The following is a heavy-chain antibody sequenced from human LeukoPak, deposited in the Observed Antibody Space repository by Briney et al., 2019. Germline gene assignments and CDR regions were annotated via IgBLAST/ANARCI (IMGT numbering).Heavy chain of an antibody. D-gene: IGHD1-14*01. J-gene: IGHJ4*02. Sequence: SQTLSLACAISGYNVSTNSAAWNWVRHSPSRGLEWLGRTYYRSKWYNDYAVSVKSRITIDPDTSKNQFSLQLNSVTPEDTAVYYCARDFMYNVNCAGCWGQGTLVTVSS. V-gene: IGHV6-1*01. CDR2: TYYRSKWYN. CDR3: ARDFMYNVNCAGC. CDR1: GYNVSTNSAA.